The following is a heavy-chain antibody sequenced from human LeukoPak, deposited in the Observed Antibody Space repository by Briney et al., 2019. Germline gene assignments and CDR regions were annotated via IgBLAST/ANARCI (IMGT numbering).Heavy chain of an antibody. Sequence: GGSLRLSCAASGFSLSSYAMSWVRQAPGKGLEWVSAISGSAGSTYYADSVKGRFTISRDNSKNTLYLQMGSLRAEDMAVYYCARGTPQFMDYADYWGQGTLVTTSS. V-gene: IGHV3-23*01. CDR1: GFSLSSYA. CDR2: ISGSAGST. D-gene: IGHD4-17*01. CDR3: ARGTPQFMDYADY. J-gene: IGHJ4*02.